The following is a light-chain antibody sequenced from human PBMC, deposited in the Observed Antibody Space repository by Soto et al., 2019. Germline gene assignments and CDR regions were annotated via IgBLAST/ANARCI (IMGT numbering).Light chain of an antibody. Sequence: QSVLTQPPSVSGAPGQRVTISCTGSSSNIGAGYDVHWYQQLPGTAPKLLIYGNTKRPSGVPDRFSGSKSGTSASLAITGLQAEDEADYYCQSYDSSLSAVLFGGGTKLTVL. CDR1: SSNIGAGYD. CDR2: GNT. J-gene: IGLJ2*01. V-gene: IGLV1-40*01. CDR3: QSYDSSLSAVL.